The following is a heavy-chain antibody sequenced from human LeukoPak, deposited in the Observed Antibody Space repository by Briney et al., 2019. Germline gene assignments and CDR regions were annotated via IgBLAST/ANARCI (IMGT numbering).Heavy chain of an antibody. Sequence: SETLSLTCAVSGGSISSGGYSWSWIRQPPGQGLEWIGYIYHSGSTYYNPSLKSRVTISVDRSKNQFSLKLSSVTAADTAVYYCARRAPRGIAAAGTYYGMDVWGQGTTVTVSS. D-gene: IGHD6-13*01. J-gene: IGHJ6*02. CDR3: ARRAPRGIAAAGTYYGMDV. V-gene: IGHV4-30-2*01. CDR1: GGSISSGGYS. CDR2: IYHSGST.